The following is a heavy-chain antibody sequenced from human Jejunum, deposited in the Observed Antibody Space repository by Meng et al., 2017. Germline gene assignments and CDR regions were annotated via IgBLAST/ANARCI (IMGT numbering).Heavy chain of an antibody. CDR2: IQHSGST. CDR3: ARLTYVRYFDY. Sequence: QLQLQESGPGLVKPSETLSLTCTVSGDSITSGSYYWAWIRQPPGTGLEWIGSIQHSGSTYYNPSLKSRVSLSVDRSKNQFSLNLNSVAAADTAVYYCARLTYVRYFDYWGQGTLLTVSS. V-gene: IGHV4-39*01. CDR1: GDSITSGSYY. D-gene: IGHD3-10*02. J-gene: IGHJ4*02.